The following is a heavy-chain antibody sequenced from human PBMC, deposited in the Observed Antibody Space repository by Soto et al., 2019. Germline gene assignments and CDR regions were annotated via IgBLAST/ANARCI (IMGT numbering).Heavy chain of an antibody. J-gene: IGHJ6*03. V-gene: IGHV3-33*01. D-gene: IGHD3-10*01. CDR1: GFTFSSYG. CDR3: ARDSSRNYGAVFLYMDV. CDR2: IWYDGSNK. Sequence: PGGSLRLSCAASGFTFSSYGMHWVRQAPGKGLEWVAVIWYDGSNKYYADSVKGRFTISRDNSKNTLYLQMNSLRAEDTAVYYCARDSSRNYGAVFLYMDVSGKGTTVTVSS.